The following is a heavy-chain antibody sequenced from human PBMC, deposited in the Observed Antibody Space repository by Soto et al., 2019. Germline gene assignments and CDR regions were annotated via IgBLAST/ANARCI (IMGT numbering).Heavy chain of an antibody. Sequence: QVQLVQSGAEVKKPGSSVKVSCKASGGTFSSYAISWVRQAPGPGLEWMGGIIPIFATANYAQKFQGRVTITADGSTNTAYMELSTLRSEATAVYYFARESVVATHAFDIWGKGRMVTFSS. CDR2: IIPIFATA. J-gene: IGHJ3*02. CDR1: GGTFSSYA. V-gene: IGHV1-69*12. CDR3: ARESVVATHAFDI. D-gene: IGHD1-26*01.